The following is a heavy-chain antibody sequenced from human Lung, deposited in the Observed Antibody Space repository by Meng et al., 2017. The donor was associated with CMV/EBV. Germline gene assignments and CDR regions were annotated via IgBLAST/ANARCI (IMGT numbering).Heavy chain of an antibody. CDR2: FKTNTGSGTM. J-gene: IGHJ4*03. Sequence: GESXKISXSVSGLTFRDACMSWVRQAPGKGLEWVGRFKTNTGSGTMDYAAPVKGRFTISRDISKNTLYLQMDSLKTEDTGMYYCIWHTTTSCYFDLWGPGXLVTVSS. CDR3: IWHTTTSCYFDL. V-gene: IGHV3-15*01. CDR1: GLTFRDAC. D-gene: IGHD2-2*01.